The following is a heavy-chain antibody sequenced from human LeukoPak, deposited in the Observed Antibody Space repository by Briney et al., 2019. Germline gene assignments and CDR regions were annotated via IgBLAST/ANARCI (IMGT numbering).Heavy chain of an antibody. D-gene: IGHD1-7*01. V-gene: IGHV3-7*01. CDR1: GFTFTDYW. Sequence: GGSLRLSXAASGFTFTDYWMTWVRQAPGKGLEWVAHIKQDGSEKYYGDSVKGRFTISRDNAKNLVYLQMNSLGAEDTAVYYCARGWNYAFRFDYWGQGTLVTVSS. J-gene: IGHJ4*02. CDR2: IKQDGSEK. CDR3: ARGWNYAFRFDY.